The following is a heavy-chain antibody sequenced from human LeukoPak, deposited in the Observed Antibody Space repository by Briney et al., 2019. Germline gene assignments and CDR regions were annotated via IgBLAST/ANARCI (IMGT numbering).Heavy chain of an antibody. Sequence: PGGSLRLSCAASGFTFNNYVMSWVRQAPGKGLEWVSTISGSGGSTYYADSVKGRFTISRDNSKNTLYLQMNSLRAEDTAFYYCAKDLKGYSDYDFSDYWGQGTLVTVSS. V-gene: IGHV3-23*01. CDR3: AKDLKGYSDYDFSDY. D-gene: IGHD5-12*01. J-gene: IGHJ4*02. CDR1: GFTFNNYV. CDR2: ISGSGGST.